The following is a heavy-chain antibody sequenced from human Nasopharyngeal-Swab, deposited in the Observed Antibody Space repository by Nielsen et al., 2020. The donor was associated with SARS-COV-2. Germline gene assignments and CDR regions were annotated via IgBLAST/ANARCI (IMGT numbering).Heavy chain of an antibody. J-gene: IGHJ5*02. CDR3: ARGGSIAFDP. CDR2: MNANSGNI. Sequence: ASVKVSCKASGYTFTNYDINWVRQATGQGLEWMGWMNANSGNIGYAQKFQGRATMTRNTSISTAYMELSSLRSEDTAVYYCARGGSIAFDPWGQGTLVTVSS. CDR1: GYTFTNYD. D-gene: IGHD6-6*01. V-gene: IGHV1-8*01.